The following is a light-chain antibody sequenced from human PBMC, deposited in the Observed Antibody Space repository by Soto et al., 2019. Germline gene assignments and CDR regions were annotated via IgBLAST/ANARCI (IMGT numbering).Light chain of an antibody. CDR3: QQYDTYYT. V-gene: IGKV1-5*01. CDR1: QSVSNW. J-gene: IGKJ2*01. CDR2: DVS. Sequence: IHMTHSPSTLSGSVLYRVTITFRAIQSVSNWLAWYQQKPGKAPTLLIYDVSRLETGVPSRFSGSGSGTEFTLTINSLQPEDFATYFCQQYDTYYTFGQGTKVDIK.